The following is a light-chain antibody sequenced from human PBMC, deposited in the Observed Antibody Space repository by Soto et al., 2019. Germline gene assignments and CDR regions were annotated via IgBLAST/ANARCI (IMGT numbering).Light chain of an antibody. CDR2: HVS. CDR1: SSDVGGYNY. J-gene: IGLJ1*01. Sequence: QSALTQPASVSGSPGQSITISCAGTSSDVGGYNYVSWYQQYPGKAPKVMIYHVSNRPSGVSNRFSGSRSGNTASLTISGLQAEDGADYYCGSYAGRNVYVFGPGTKVP. V-gene: IGLV2-14*01. CDR3: GSYAGRNVYV.